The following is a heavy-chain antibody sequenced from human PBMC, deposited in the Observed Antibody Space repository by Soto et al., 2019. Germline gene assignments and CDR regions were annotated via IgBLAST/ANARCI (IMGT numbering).Heavy chain of an antibody. CDR2: ISWNSGSI. CDR3: AKALDYDSSGYYYFDY. D-gene: IGHD3-22*01. J-gene: IGHJ4*02. Sequence: EVQLVESGGGLVQSGGSLRLSCAASGFTFDDYAMHWVRQAPGKGLEWVSSISWNSGSIAYADSVKGRFTISRDNAKNSLFLQMSSLRPEDTALYYCAKALDYDSSGYYYFDYWGQGTLVTVSS. CDR1: GFTFDDYA. V-gene: IGHV3-9*01.